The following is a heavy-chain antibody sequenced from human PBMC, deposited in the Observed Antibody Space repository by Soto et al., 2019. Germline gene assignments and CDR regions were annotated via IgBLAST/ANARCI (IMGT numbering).Heavy chain of an antibody. D-gene: IGHD2-15*01. CDR3: ARDRNVVVPAAIPYVDV. CDR2: IKQDGSEK. J-gene: IGHJ6*02. V-gene: IGHV3-7*03. CDR1: GFNFNTYW. Sequence: GGSLRLSCAASGFNFNTYWMGWVRQAPGKGLEWVANIKQDGSEKYYGDSVRGRFTISRDNANNSLYLRMNSVRAEDTAVYFCARDRNVVVPAAIPYVDVWGQGTTVTVYS.